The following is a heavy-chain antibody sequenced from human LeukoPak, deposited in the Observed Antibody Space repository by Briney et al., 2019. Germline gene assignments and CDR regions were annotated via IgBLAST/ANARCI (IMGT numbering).Heavy chain of an antibody. V-gene: IGHV3-48*04. J-gene: IGHJ6*03. Sequence: GGSLRLSCAASGFTFYSRGMIWVRQAPGRGLEWVSYISPDSATIYYADSVKGRFTISRDHAKNSLYLQMISLRAEDTALYSCARVRGPTVYTYYLDVWGKGTTVTVSS. CDR1: GFTFYSRG. D-gene: IGHD1-14*01. CDR3: ARVRGPTVYTYYLDV. CDR2: ISPDSATI.